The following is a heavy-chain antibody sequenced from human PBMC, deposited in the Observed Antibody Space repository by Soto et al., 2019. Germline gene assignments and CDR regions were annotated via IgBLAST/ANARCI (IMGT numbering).Heavy chain of an antibody. J-gene: IGHJ6*02. CDR3: ARGQLVWYGDLTPYHRDMDV. V-gene: IGHV4-34*02. D-gene: IGHD3-10*01. Sequence: QVQLQQWGAGLLRPSETLSLTCTFYGGSFDDFYWSWVRQSPGKGLEWVGEISHDGGTNYSPSLASRVSISVDTSKNQCSLHLRSVTAADTGLYYCARGQLVWYGDLTPYHRDMDVWGQGTTVTVSS. CDR1: GGSFDDFY. CDR2: ISHDGGT.